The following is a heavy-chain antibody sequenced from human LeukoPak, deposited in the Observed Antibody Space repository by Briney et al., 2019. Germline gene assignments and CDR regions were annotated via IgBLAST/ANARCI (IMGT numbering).Heavy chain of an antibody. CDR2: IIPIFGTA. CDR3: ASTRLEWLPSDY. J-gene: IGHJ4*02. D-gene: IGHD3-3*01. Sequence: GASVKVSCKASGGTFSSYAISWVRQAPGQGLEWMGGIIPIFGTANYAQKFQGRVTITADESTSTAYMELSSLRSEDTAVYYCASTRLEWLPSDYWGQGTLVTVSS. CDR1: GGTFSSYA. V-gene: IGHV1-69*13.